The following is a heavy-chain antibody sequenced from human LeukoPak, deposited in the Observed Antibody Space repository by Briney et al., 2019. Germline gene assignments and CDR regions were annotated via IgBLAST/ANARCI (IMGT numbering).Heavy chain of an antibody. CDR1: GFTFSSYA. Sequence: GGSLRLSCAASGFTFSSYAMSWARQAPGKGLEWVSAISGSGGSTYYADSVKGRFTISRDNSKNTLYLQMNSLRAEDTAVYYCAKDGYCSSTSCGRFDPWGQGTLVTVSS. D-gene: IGHD2-2*03. CDR3: AKDGYCSSTSCGRFDP. CDR2: ISGSGGST. V-gene: IGHV3-23*01. J-gene: IGHJ5*02.